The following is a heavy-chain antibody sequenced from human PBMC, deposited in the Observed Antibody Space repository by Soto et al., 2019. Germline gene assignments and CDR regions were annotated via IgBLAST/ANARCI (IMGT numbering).Heavy chain of an antibody. CDR1: GGSISSYY. CDR2: IYYSGST. Sequence: QVQLQESGPGLVKPSETLSLTCTVSGGSISSYYWSWIRQPPGKGLEWIGYIYYSGSTNYNPSLKSRVTISVATSKNQFSLKLSSVTAGDTAVYYCARGWGGYFDLWGRGTLVTVSS. D-gene: IGHD1-26*01. CDR3: ARGWGGYFDL. V-gene: IGHV4-59*01. J-gene: IGHJ2*01.